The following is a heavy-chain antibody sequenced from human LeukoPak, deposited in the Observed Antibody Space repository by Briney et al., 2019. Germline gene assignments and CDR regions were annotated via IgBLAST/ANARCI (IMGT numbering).Heavy chain of an antibody. CDR1: GVSISSYY. CDR3: ARIPVAKTFDY. D-gene: IGHD6-19*01. V-gene: IGHV4-59*01. CDR2: IDYTGSA. J-gene: IGHJ4*02. Sequence: PSETLSLTCTVSGVSISSYYWSWIRQHPGKGLEWIGFIDYTGSANYNPSLKSRVTISLDTSKNQFSVKVMSVTAADTAVYYCARIPVAKTFDYWGQGTLVTVSS.